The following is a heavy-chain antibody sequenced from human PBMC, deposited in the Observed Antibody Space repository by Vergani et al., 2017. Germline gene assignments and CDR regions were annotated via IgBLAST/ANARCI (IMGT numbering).Heavy chain of an antibody. V-gene: IGHV3-23*01. J-gene: IGHJ4*02. D-gene: IGHD6-6*01. Sequence: EVQLLESGGGLVQPGGSLRLSCAASGFTFSSYAMSWVRQAPGKGLEWVSAISGSGGSTYYADSVKGRFTISRDNSKNTLYLQMNSLRAEDTAVYYCAKTALIAARFHPFHFDYWGQGTLVTVSS. CDR1: GFTFSSYA. CDR3: AKTALIAARFHPFHFDY. CDR2: ISGSGGST.